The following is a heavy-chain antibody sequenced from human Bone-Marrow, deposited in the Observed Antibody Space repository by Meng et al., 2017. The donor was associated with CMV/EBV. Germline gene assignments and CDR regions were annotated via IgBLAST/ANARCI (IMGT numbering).Heavy chain of an antibody. CDR1: GFTVSSNY. D-gene: IGHD5-18*01. V-gene: IGHV3-11*01. Sequence: GGSLRLSCAASGFTVSSNYMSWVRQAPGKGLEWVSYISSSGSTIYYADSVKGRFTISRDNAKNSLYLQMNSLRAEDTAVYYCARDTAMVRSLDYWGQGTLVPSPQ. CDR3: ARDTAMVRSLDY. CDR2: ISSSGSTI. J-gene: IGHJ4*02.